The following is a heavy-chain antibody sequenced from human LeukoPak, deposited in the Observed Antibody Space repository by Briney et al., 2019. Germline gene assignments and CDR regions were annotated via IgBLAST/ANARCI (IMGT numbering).Heavy chain of an antibody. CDR2: INHSGST. CDR3: ARGGYYDFWSGYYIGDYYYMDV. CDR1: GGSFGGYY. V-gene: IGHV4-34*01. D-gene: IGHD3-3*01. J-gene: IGHJ6*03. Sequence: ASETLSLTCAVYGGSFGGYYWSWIRQPPGKGLEWIGEINHSGSTNYNPSLKSRVTISVDTSKNQFSLKLSSVTAADTAVYYCARGGYYDFWSGYYIGDYYYMDVWGKGTTVTVSS.